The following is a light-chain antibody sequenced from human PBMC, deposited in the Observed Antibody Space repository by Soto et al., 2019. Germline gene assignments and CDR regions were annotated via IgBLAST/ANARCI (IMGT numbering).Light chain of an antibody. CDR3: QQYGTSPRIT. CDR2: STS. CDR1: QSVSSSY. Sequence: EIVLTQSPGTLALSPGERATLSCSASQSVSSSYLAWYQQKPGQAPRLVIYSTSSTATGIPDRFSGSGSGTDCALTISRLKPEDFEVYYCQQYGTSPRITFGQGTRLEIK. V-gene: IGKV3-20*01. J-gene: IGKJ5*01.